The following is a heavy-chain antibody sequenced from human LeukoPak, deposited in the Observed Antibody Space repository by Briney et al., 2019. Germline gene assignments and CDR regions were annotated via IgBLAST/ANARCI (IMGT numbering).Heavy chain of an antibody. D-gene: IGHD3-3*01. CDR3: ARVGYDFWSGYYIDY. V-gene: IGHV4-4*07. J-gene: IGHJ4*02. CDR1: GGSISSYY. CDR2: IDTSGNT. Sequence: PSETLSLTCTVSGGSISSYYWSWIRQPAGKGLEWIGRIDTSGNTNYKPSLKSRVTMSVDTSKNQFSLKLSSVTAADTAVYYCARVGYDFWSGYYIDYWGQGTLVTVSS.